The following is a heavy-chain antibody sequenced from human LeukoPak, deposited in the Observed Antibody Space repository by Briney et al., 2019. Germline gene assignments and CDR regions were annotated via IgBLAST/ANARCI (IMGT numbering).Heavy chain of an antibody. CDR2: ISGSGGST. CDR1: GFTFSSYA. J-gene: IGHJ6*02. D-gene: IGHD3-10*01. CDR3: AKITMVRGVFSFYYYYGMDV. V-gene: IGHV3-23*01. Sequence: GGSLRLSCAASGFTFSSYAMSWVRQAPGKGLEWVSAISGSGGSTYYADSVKGRFTISRDNSKNTLYLQMNSLRAEDTAVYYCAKITMVRGVFSFYYYYGMDVWGQGTTVTVSS.